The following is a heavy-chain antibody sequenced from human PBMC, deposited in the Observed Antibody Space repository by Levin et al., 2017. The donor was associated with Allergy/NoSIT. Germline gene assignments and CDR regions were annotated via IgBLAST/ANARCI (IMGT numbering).Heavy chain of an antibody. D-gene: IGHD3-22*01. CDR2: IYHDGTT. J-gene: IGHJ4*02. Sequence: SETLSLTCAVSGGSISSSNWWNWVRQPPGKGLEWLGEIYHDGTTNYSPSLKSRVTISVDKSKNQFSLKLTSVTAADTAVYYCARDSGDYDSSGYYFDYWGQGTLVTVSS. V-gene: IGHV4-4*02. CDR3: ARDSGDYDSSGYYFDY. CDR1: GGSISSSNW.